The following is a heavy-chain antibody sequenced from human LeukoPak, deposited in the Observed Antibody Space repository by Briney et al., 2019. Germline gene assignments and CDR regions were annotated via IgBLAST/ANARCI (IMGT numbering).Heavy chain of an antibody. Sequence: SETLSLTCTVSGVSMNYYFWNWIRQPAGEGLQWIGRFHSSGSTNYNPSLRSRVTISVDTSKNQFSLKLSSVTAADTAVYYCASQRRTLIPNSSGYYFWEYFDYWGQGTLVTVSS. CDR1: GVSMNYYF. D-gene: IGHD3-22*01. CDR2: FHSSGST. J-gene: IGHJ4*02. V-gene: IGHV4-4*07. CDR3: ASQRRTLIPNSSGYYFWEYFDY.